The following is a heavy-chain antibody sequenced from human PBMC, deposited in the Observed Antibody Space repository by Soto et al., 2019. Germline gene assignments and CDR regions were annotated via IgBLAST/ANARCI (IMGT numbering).Heavy chain of an antibody. D-gene: IGHD5-12*01. J-gene: IGHJ4*02. V-gene: IGHV3-15*01. CDR2: IKSKTDGGTT. Sequence: PGGSLRLSCAASGFTFSNAWMSWVRQAPGKGLEWVGRIKSKTDGGTTDYAAPVKGRFTVSRDDSKNTLYLQMNSLKTEDTAVYYCTTEKIIVSTIRVFDYWGQGTLVTVSS. CDR1: GFTFSNAW. CDR3: TTEKIIVSTIRVFDY.